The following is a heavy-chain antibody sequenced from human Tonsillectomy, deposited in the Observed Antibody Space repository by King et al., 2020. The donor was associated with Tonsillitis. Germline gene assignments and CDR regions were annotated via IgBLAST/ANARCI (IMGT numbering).Heavy chain of an antibody. CDR3: AKEIRFCSGGNCYHNYFDY. CDR2: ISWNGGSI. CDR1: GFTFDDYA. J-gene: IGHJ4*02. Sequence: EVQLVESGGGLVQSGRSLRLSCAASGFTFDDYAMHWVRQAPGKGLEWVSGISWNGGSIGYADSVKGRFTISRDNAKNSLYLQMNSLRTEDTALYFCAKEIRFCSGGNCYHNYFDYWGQGTLVTVSS. V-gene: IGHV3-9*01. D-gene: IGHD2-15*01.